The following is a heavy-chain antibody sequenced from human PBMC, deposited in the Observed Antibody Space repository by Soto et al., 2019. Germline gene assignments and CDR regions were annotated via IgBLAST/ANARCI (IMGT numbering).Heavy chain of an antibody. CDR3: ARVRITIFGVGRPLRDYYYCMDL. CDR1: GATFSSYA. V-gene: IGHV1-69*06. J-gene: IGHJ6*02. D-gene: IGHD3-3*01. Sequence: SVKVSCKASGATFSSYAISWVRQAPGQGLEWMGGIIPIFGTANYAQKFQGRVTITADKSTSTAYMELSSLRSEDTAVYYCARVRITIFGVGRPLRDYYYCMDLSVQGLTVTVSS. CDR2: IIPIFGTA.